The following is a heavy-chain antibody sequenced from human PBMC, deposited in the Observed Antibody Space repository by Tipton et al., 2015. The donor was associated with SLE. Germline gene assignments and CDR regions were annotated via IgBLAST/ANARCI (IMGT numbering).Heavy chain of an antibody. CDR3: ARDLAVAGRSMGV. CDR2: IYYSGST. CDR1: GGSISSGGYY. J-gene: IGHJ6*03. D-gene: IGHD6-13*01. Sequence: LRLSCTVSGGSISSGGYYWSWIRQHPGNGLEWIGYIYYSGSTYYNPSLKSRVTISVDTSKNQFSLKLSSVTAADTAVYYCARDLAVAGRSMGVWGKGTTVTVSS. V-gene: IGHV4-31*02.